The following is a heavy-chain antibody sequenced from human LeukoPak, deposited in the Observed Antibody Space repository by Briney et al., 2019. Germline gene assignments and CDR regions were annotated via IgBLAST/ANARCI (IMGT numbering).Heavy chain of an antibody. Sequence: PGGSLRLSCAASGLTFSSYGMHWVRQAPGKGLEWVAVISYDGSNKYYADSVKGRFTISRDNSKNTLYLQMNSLRAEDTAVYHCARFYGDYSPEYFHHWGQGTLVTVSS. CDR1: GLTFSSYG. D-gene: IGHD4-17*01. V-gene: IGHV3-30*03. CDR2: ISYDGSNK. CDR3: ARFYGDYSPEYFHH. J-gene: IGHJ1*01.